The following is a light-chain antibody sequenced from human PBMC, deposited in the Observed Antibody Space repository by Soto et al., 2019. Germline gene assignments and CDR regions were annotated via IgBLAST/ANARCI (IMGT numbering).Light chain of an antibody. V-gene: IGKV3-11*01. CDR2: DAS. CDR1: QSVSSY. Sequence: EIVLTQSPAPLSLSPGERATLSCRASQSVSSYLAWYQKKPGQAPRLLLYDASNRSTGIPARFSGSGSGTDFTLTISRLEPEYLAVYYSQRRSNCPPYTFGQGTKLEI. CDR3: QRRSNCPPYT. J-gene: IGKJ2*01.